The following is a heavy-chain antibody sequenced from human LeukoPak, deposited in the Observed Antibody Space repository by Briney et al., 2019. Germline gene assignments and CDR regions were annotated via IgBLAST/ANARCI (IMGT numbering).Heavy chain of an antibody. CDR2: IYGDGGRT. CDR1: GFTFSSYA. J-gene: IGHJ4*02. Sequence: GGSLRLSCVASGFTFSSYAMTWVRQAPGKGLEWVSIIYGDGGRTFYADSVKGRFTIFRDNSKNTLYLEMLGLRPEDTAVYYCAKDVVPDSGWYLDYWGQGTLVTVSS. D-gene: IGHD6-19*01. V-gene: IGHV3-23*01. CDR3: AKDVVPDSGWYLDY.